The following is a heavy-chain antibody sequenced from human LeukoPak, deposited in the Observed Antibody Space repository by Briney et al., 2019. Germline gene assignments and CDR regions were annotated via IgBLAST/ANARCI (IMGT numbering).Heavy chain of an antibody. Sequence: PGGSLRLSCAASGFTFSSYWMTWVRQAPGKGLEWVANIKQDGSEKHYVDSVKGRFTVSRDNAKNSLFLQMDSLRAEDTAVYYCARDPQGMDVWGQGTTVTVSS. CDR3: ARDPQGMDV. J-gene: IGHJ6*02. CDR1: GFTFSSYW. CDR2: IKQDGSEK. V-gene: IGHV3-7*03.